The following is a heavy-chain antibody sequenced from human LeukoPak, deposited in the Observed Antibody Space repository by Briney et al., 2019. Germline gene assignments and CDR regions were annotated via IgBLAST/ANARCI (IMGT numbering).Heavy chain of an antibody. J-gene: IGHJ4*02. CDR1: GGSISSYY. V-gene: IGHV4-59*06. Sequence: SETLSLTCTVSGGSISSYYWSWIRQHPGKGLEWIGYIYYSGSTYYNPSLKSRVTISVDTSKNQFSLKLSSVTAADTAVYYCARGHVEMATAKAVPYYWGQGTLVTVSS. D-gene: IGHD5-24*01. CDR2: IYYSGST. CDR3: ARGHVEMATAKAVPYY.